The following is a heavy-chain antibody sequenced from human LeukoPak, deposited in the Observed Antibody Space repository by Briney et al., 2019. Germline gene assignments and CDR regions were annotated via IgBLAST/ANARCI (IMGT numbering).Heavy chain of an antibody. V-gene: IGHV4-34*01. D-gene: IGHD1-26*01. CDR2: VNESGGT. CDR3: ARGQGATVPQVGKNWFDP. Sequence: SETLSLTCAVYIDPFSNYHWNWLRQTPPKGREGIGEVNESGGTNISPSLRRRVILSVDTSKIPFSLKLISVTVADTAIYYCARGQGATVPQVGKNWFDPWGQGTRVTVSS. J-gene: IGHJ5*02. CDR1: IDPFSNYH.